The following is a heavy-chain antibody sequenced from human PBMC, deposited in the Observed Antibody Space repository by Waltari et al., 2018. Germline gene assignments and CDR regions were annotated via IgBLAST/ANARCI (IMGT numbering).Heavy chain of an antibody. CDR2: VYHRGTT. J-gene: IGHJ6*03. V-gene: IGHV4-38-2*01. Sequence: QVQLRESGPGLVKSSETLTLTCAVSGDSISSGFYWAWLRQPPGKGPEWIGSVYHRGTTFYNPSLKSRVTMSVDTSKKHFSLSLTSVTAADTAVYYCARATCSHGGCSMYYFYYYMDVWGKGITVTVSS. CDR3: ARATCSHGGCSMYYFYYYMDV. D-gene: IGHD1-26*01. CDR1: GDSISSGFY.